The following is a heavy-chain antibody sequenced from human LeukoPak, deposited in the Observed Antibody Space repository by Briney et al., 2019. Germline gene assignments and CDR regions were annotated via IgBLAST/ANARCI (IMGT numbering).Heavy chain of an antibody. Sequence: SVKVSCKASGGTFSSYAISWVRQAPGQGLEWMGGIIPIFGTANYAQKFQGRVTITADKSTSTAYMELSSLRSEDTAVYYCAAHVVVTAIRGLSAFDIWGQGTMVTVSS. CDR2: IIPIFGTA. J-gene: IGHJ3*02. V-gene: IGHV1-69*06. D-gene: IGHD2-21*02. CDR1: GGTFSSYA. CDR3: AAHVVVTAIRGLSAFDI.